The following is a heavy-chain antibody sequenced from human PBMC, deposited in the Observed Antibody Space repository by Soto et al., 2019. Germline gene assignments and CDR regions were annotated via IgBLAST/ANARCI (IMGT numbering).Heavy chain of an antibody. V-gene: IGHV1-3*01. D-gene: IGHD3-9*01. CDR1: GYTFTNFF. CDR3: ARELWDDYDILTWYYYYYGMYV. CDR2: INAGNGNT. J-gene: IGHJ6*02. Sequence: DSVKVSCNTSGYTFTNFFLSWVRQAPGQRPEWMGWINAGNGNTKYSQKFQGRVTITRDTSASTAYMELRSLRSDATAVYYCARELWDDYDILTWYYYYYGMYVWGQGTTVTVSS.